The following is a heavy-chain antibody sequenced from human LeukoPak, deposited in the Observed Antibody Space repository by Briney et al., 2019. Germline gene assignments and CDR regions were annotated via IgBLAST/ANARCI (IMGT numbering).Heavy chain of an antibody. Sequence: GGSLRLSCAASGFTFNSYDMSWVRQAPGKALEWVSAISGSGSGTYYADSVKGRFTISRDNSKNTLYLQMNSLRAEDTAVYYCARDKVVGASRFEYWGQGTQVMVSS. V-gene: IGHV3-23*01. CDR3: ARDKVVGASRFEY. D-gene: IGHD1-26*01. CDR1: GFTFNSYD. J-gene: IGHJ4*02. CDR2: ISGSGSGT.